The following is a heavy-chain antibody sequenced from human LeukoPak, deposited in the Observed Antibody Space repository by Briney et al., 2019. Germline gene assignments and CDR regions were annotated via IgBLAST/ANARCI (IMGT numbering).Heavy chain of an antibody. V-gene: IGHV3-15*01. D-gene: IGHD3-22*01. CDR1: GFTFSNAW. J-gene: IGHJ4*02. CDR2: IKSKTDGGTT. CDR3: TTVGQSGYYDTSGYYYFDY. Sequence: PEGSLRLSCAASGFTFSNAWMSWVRQAPGKGLEWVGRIKSKTDGGTTDYAAPVKGRFTISRDDSKNTLYLQMNSLKTEDTAVYYCTTVGQSGYYDTSGYYYFDYWGQGTLVTVSS.